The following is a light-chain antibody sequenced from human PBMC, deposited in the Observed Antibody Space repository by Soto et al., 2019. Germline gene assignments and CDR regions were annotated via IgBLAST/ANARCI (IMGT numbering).Light chain of an antibody. CDR1: QSISSY. Sequence: DIQMTQSPSSLSASVGDRVTITCRASQSISSYLNWYQQKPGKAPKLLIYAASSLQTGVPSRFSGSGSGTEFTLTISMLQSEDFADYYGQHSYSISRFGQGTKVEIK. CDR3: QHSYSISR. V-gene: IGKV1-39*01. CDR2: AAS. J-gene: IGKJ2*03.